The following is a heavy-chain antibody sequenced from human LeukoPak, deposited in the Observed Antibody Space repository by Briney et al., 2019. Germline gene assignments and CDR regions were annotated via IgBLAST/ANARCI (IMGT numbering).Heavy chain of an antibody. Sequence: GGSLRLSCAASGVTFSSYGMHWVRQGPGKGLEWVALISSDGNDKLYGDSVKGRFTISRDDSKSTLYLQMNSLRAEDTAVYYCAKTIASSSPTNYFDYWGQGTLVTVSS. CDR2: ISSDGNDK. CDR1: GVTFSSYG. V-gene: IGHV3-30*18. J-gene: IGHJ4*02. CDR3: AKTIASSSPTNYFDY. D-gene: IGHD6-13*01.